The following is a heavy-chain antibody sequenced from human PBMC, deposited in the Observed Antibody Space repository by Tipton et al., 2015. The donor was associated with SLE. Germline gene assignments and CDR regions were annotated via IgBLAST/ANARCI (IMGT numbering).Heavy chain of an antibody. CDR2: INHSGST. V-gene: IGHV4-34*01. D-gene: IGHD1-26*01. Sequence: TLSLTCAVYGGSFSGYYWSWIRQPPGKGLEWIGEINHSGSTNYNPSLKSRVTISMDTSKNQFSLKLSSVTAADTAMYYCVRERKYVVRFRELVAPDLWGQGTAITVSS. CDR1: GGSFSGYY. CDR3: VRERKYVVRFRELVAPDL. J-gene: IGHJ3*01.